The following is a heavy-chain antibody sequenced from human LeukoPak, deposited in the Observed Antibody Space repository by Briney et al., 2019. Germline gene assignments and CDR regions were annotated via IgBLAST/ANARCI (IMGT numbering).Heavy chain of an antibody. CDR2: INPNSGGT. J-gene: IGHJ4*02. D-gene: IGHD3-22*01. Sequence: GASVKVSCKASGYTFTGYYMHWVRQAPGQGLEWMGWINPNSGGTNYAQKFQGRVTMTRDTSISTAYMELSRLRSDDTAVYYCARPPPTHHYDSSGHVNFDYWGQGTLVTVSS. CDR1: GYTFTGYY. CDR3: ARPPPTHHYDSSGHVNFDY. V-gene: IGHV1-2*02.